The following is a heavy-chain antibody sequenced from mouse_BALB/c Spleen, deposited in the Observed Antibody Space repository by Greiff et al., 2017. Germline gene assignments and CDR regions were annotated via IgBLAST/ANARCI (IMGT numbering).Heavy chain of an antibody. CDR2: FSSGSSTI. Sequence: EVKLMESGGGLVQPGGSRKLSCAASGFTFSSFEMHWVRQAPGKGLEWVAYFSSGSSTIYYADTVKGRFTISRDNPKNTLFLQMTSLRSEDTAMYYCARRDGTYAMDYWGQGTSVTVSS. J-gene: IGHJ4*01. CDR3: ARRDGTYAMDY. CDR1: GFTFSSFE. V-gene: IGHV5-17*02. D-gene: IGHD2-1*01.